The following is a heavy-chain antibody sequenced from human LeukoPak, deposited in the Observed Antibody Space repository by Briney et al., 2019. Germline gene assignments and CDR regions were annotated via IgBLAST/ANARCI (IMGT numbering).Heavy chain of an antibody. V-gene: IGHV4-34*01. Sequence: GSLRLSCAASGFTFSSYSMNWVRQPPGKGLEWIGEINHSGSTNYNPSLKSRVTISVDTSKNQFSLKLSSVTAADTAVYYCARAGIITMVRGVISDYWGQGTLVTVSS. CDR3: ARAGIITMVRGVISDY. D-gene: IGHD3-10*01. J-gene: IGHJ4*02. CDR1: GFTFSSYS. CDR2: INHSGST.